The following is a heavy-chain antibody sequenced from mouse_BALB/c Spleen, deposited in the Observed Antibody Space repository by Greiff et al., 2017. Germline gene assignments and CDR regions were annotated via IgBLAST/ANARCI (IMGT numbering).Heavy chain of an antibody. J-gene: IGHJ1*01. D-gene: IGHD2-1*01. CDR1: GFTFSSYA. CDR3: ARARNYYGNSYWYFDV. V-gene: IGHV5-9-4*01. CDR2: ISSGGSYT. Sequence: EVHLVESGGGLVKPGGSLKLSCAASGFTFSSYAMSWVRQSPEKRLEWVAEISSGGSYTYYPDTVTGRFTISRDNAKNTLYLEMSSLRSEDTAMYYCARARNYYGNSYWYFDVWGAGTTITVSS.